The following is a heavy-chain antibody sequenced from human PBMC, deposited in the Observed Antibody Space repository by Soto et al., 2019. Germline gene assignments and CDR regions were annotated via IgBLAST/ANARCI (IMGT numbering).Heavy chain of an antibody. CDR2: INHSGST. CDR3: ARYDYGDYVFDY. D-gene: IGHD4-17*01. CDR1: GGSFSGYY. V-gene: IGHV4-34*01. J-gene: IGHJ4*02. Sequence: QVQLQQWGAGLLKPSETLSLTCAVYGGSFSGYYWSWIRQPPGKGLEWIGEINHSGSTNYNPSLKSRVTLSVDTSKNQFSLKLSSVTAADTAVYYCARYDYGDYVFDYWGQGTLVTVSS.